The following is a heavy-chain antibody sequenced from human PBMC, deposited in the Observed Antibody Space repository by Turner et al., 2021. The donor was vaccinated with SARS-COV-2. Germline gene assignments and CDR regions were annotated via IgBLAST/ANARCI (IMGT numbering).Heavy chain of an antibody. CDR1: GFTFSGSA. J-gene: IGHJ4*02. Sequence: EVQLVESGGGLVQPGGSLKLSCAASGFTFSGSAMHWVRQASGKGLEWVGRIRSKANSYATAYAASVKGRFTISRDDSKNTAYLQMTSLKTEDTAVYYCTIYCSGGSCYGIWGQGTLVTVS. D-gene: IGHD2-15*01. CDR2: IRSKANSYAT. V-gene: IGHV3-73*01. CDR3: TIYCSGGSCYGI.